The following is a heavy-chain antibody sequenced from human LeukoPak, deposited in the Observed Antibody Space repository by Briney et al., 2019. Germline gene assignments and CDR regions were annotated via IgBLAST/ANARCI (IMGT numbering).Heavy chain of an antibody. CDR1: GYTFTDYY. J-gene: IGHJ4*02. V-gene: IGHV1-2*02. CDR2: LNPKIGGT. D-gene: IGHD1-1*01. CDR3: TILNSDRV. Sequence: GASVKVSCKASGYTFTDYYIQWVRQAPGQGLEWMGWLNPKIGGTNYAQKFQGRVTMTRDTPITTAYMELSSLRFDDTAVYYCTILNSDRVWGQGTLVTVSS.